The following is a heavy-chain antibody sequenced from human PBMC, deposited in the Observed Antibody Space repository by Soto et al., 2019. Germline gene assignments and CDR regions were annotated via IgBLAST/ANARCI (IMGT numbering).Heavy chain of an antibody. Sequence: EVQLVESGGGLVQPGGSLRLSCVASGFTFSIYDMHWVRQATGKGLEWVSAIGLAGETYYSGSVKGRFTLSRENAKNSLYPQMNRLRVEEMALYYWVRAWVDTYGLHPPLGLDVWGQGTTVTVSS. V-gene: IGHV3-13*01. J-gene: IGHJ6*02. D-gene: IGHD5-18*01. CDR3: VRAWVDTYGLHPPLGLDV. CDR1: GFTFSIYD. CDR2: IGLAGET.